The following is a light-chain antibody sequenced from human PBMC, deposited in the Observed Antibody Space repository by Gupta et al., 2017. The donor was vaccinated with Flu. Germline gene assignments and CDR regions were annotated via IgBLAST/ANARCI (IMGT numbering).Light chain of an antibody. J-gene: IGLJ3*02. CDR1: SSNIGSNT. V-gene: IGLV1-44*01. CDR2: SNN. Sequence: QSVLTQPPSASGTPGQRVTISCSGSSSNIGSNTVNWYQQLPGTAPKLPIYSNNQRPSGVPDRFSGSKSGTSASLAISGLQSEDEADYDCAAWDDSLNGYWVFGGGTKLTVL. CDR3: AAWDDSLNGYWV.